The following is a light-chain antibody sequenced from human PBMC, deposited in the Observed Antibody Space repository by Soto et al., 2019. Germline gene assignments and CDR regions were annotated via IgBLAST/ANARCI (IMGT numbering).Light chain of an antibody. CDR1: SSEVVTYNY. CDR2: DVS. V-gene: IGLV2-14*01. J-gene: IGLJ1*01. CDR3: ISYTSNSTLHYV. Sequence: QSVLTQPASVSGAPGQSITISCTGTSSEVVTYNYVSWYQQHPGKAPKLMIYDVSNRPSGVSNRFSGSKSGNTASLTISGLQAEDDADYYCISYTSNSTLHYVFGPVTEVTVL.